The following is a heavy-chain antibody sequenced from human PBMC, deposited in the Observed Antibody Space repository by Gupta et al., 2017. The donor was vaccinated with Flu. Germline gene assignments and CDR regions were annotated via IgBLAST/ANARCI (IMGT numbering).Heavy chain of an antibody. J-gene: IGHJ6*02. D-gene: IGHD5-18*01. CDR1: GYTFTGYY. V-gene: IGHV1-2*02. Sequence: QVQLVQSGAEVKKPGASVKVSCKASGYTFTGYYMHWVRQAPGQGLEWMGWINPNSGGTNYAQKFQGRVTMTRDTSISTAYMELSRLRSDDTAVYYCARDRRVTPHYYYYGMDVWGQGTTVTVSS. CDR3: ARDRRVTPHYYYYGMDV. CDR2: INPNSGGT.